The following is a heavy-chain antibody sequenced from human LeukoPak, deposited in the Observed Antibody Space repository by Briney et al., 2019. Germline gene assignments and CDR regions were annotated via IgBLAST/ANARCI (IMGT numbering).Heavy chain of an antibody. V-gene: IGHV4-30-2*01. CDR1: GGSISSGGYS. CDR2: IYHSGST. Sequence: PSETLSLTCAVSGGSISSGGYSWSWIRQPPGKGLEWIGYIYHSGSTYYNPSLKSRVTISVDRSKNQFSLKLSSVTAADTAVYYCARSKFDAFDIWGQGTMVTVSS. CDR3: ARSKFDAFDI. J-gene: IGHJ3*02.